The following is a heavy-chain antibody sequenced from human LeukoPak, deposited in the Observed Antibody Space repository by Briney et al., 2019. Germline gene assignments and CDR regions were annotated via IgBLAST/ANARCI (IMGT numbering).Heavy chain of an antibody. CDR2: ISGSGGST. CDR1: GFTFSSYG. V-gene: IGHV3-23*01. CDR3: AKVFYPAAGTGRVDFPFDY. Sequence: GGSLRLSCAASGFTFSSYGTSWVRQAPGKGLEWVSAISGSGGSTYYADSVKGRFTISRDNSKTTLYLQMNSLRAEDTAVYYCAKVFYPAAGTGRVDFPFDYWGQGTLVTVSS. D-gene: IGHD6-13*01. J-gene: IGHJ4*02.